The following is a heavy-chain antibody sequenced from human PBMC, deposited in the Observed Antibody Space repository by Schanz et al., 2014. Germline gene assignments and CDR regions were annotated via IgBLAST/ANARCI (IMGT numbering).Heavy chain of an antibody. CDR2: ITGGSTTYT. CDR3: VRAKDAGYSSSWYLMNGFDI. Sequence: EAQLVESGGGLVQPGGSLRLSCAASGFTFNNFGMNWVRQAPGKGLEWVSCITGGSTTYTYYADSVRGRFTISRDNAKSSVYLQMNSLRAEDTAVYYCVRAKDAGYSSSWYLMNGFDIWGQGTILTVSS. J-gene: IGHJ3*02. CDR1: GFTFNNFG. V-gene: IGHV3-21*01. D-gene: IGHD6-13*01.